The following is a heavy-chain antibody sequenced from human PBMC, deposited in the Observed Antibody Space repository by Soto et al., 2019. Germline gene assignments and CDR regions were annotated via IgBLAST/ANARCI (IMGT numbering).Heavy chain of an antibody. J-gene: IGHJ3*02. Sequence: QLQLQESGPGLVKPSETLSLTCTVSGGSISSSSYYWDWIRQPPGKGLEWIGSIYYSGSTYYNPSLKSRVTISVDTSKNQFSLKLSSVTAADTAVYYCARQGSVVTAILPADAFDIWGQGTMVTVSS. CDR2: IYYSGST. CDR1: GGSISSSSYY. CDR3: ARQGSVVTAILPADAFDI. V-gene: IGHV4-39*01. D-gene: IGHD2-21*02.